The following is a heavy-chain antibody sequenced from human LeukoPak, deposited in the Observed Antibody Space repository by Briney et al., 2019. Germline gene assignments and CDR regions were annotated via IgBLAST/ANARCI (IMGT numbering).Heavy chain of an antibody. Sequence: PVGSLRLSCAASGFTFSSYGMHWVRQAPGKGLEWVAFIRYDGSNKYYADSVKGRFAISRDNSKNTLYLQMNSLRAEDTAVYYCARELPKYYYVKWLDPWGQGTLVTVSS. D-gene: IGHD3-10*02. CDR2: IRYDGSNK. J-gene: IGHJ5*02. CDR1: GFTFSSYG. V-gene: IGHV3-30*02. CDR3: ARELPKYYYVKWLDP.